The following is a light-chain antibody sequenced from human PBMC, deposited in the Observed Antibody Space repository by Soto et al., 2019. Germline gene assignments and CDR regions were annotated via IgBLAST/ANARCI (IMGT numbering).Light chain of an antibody. CDR1: GSNIGAGYD. V-gene: IGLV1-40*01. Sequence: QSVLTQPPSVSGAPGQRVTISCTGSGSNIGAGYDVHWYQQLPGTAPKLLIYGNTNRPSGVPDRFSGSKSGTSASLAITGLQAADEADYYCQSYDSSLSVVVFGGGTKLTVL. J-gene: IGLJ2*01. CDR2: GNT. CDR3: QSYDSSLSVVV.